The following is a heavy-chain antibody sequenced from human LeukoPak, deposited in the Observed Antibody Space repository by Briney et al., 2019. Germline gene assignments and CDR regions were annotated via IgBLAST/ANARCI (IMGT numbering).Heavy chain of an antibody. CDR1: GFTFTSYA. D-gene: IGHD2-2*01. V-gene: IGHV3-23*01. CDR3: AGAGGCSSTSCYRAFDI. Sequence: PGGSLRLSCAASGFTFTSYAMTWVRQAPGKGLEWVSGISNSGSSTYYADSVKARFTISRDNSKNTLYLQMNTLRVEDTAVYYCAGAGGCSSTSCYRAFDIWGQGSMVTVSS. CDR2: ISNSGSST. J-gene: IGHJ3*02.